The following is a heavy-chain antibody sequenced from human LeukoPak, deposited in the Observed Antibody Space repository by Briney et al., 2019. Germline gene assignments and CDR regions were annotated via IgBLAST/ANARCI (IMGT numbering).Heavy chain of an antibody. CDR2: ISGSCVST. D-gene: IGHD6-13*01. CDR3: ANPQQLVPPAY. Sequence: GGSLRLSCAASGFTFSSYAMSWVRQAPGKGLEWVSPISGSCVSTYYAYSVKGRFTISRDNSKKTLYLQMNSLRAEDTAVYYCANPQQLVPPAYWGQGTLVTVSS. CDR1: GFTFSSYA. J-gene: IGHJ4*02. V-gene: IGHV3-23*01.